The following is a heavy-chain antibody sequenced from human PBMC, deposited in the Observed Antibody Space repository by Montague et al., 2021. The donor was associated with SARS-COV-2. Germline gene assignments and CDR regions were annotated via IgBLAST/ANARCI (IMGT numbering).Heavy chain of an antibody. V-gene: IGHV3-33*01. CDR2: IWYDGSRQ. CDR1: GFTFSTSG. Sequence: SLRLSCTASGFTFSTSGMHWVRQAPGKGLEWVALIWYDGSRQYYADSVKDRFTVSRDNSKNTVYLQMNSLAGEDAAVYYCVPDGGWGKMEYWGQGTLVTVSS. D-gene: IGHD3-16*01. J-gene: IGHJ4*02. CDR3: VPDGGWGKMEY.